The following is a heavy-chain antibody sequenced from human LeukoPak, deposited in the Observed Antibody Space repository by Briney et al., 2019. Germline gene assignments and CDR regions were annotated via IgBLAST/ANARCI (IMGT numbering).Heavy chain of an antibody. J-gene: IGHJ4*02. V-gene: IGHV5-51*01. CDR2: IYPGDSDT. CDR1: GYSFTSYW. CDR3: ARPHAGFYDSSGPLDY. D-gene: IGHD3-22*01. Sequence: GASLKISCKGSGYSFTSYWIGWVRQMPGKGLEWMGIIYPGDSDTRYSPSFQGQVTISADKSISTAYLQWSSLKASDTAMYYCARPHAGFYDSSGPLDYWGQGTLVTVSS.